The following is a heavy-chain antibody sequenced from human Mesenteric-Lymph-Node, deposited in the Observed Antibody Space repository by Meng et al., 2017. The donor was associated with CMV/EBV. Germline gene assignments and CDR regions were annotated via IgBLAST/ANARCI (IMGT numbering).Heavy chain of an antibody. CDR3: AKDDDFWSGYSYFDY. CDR1: GFTFSCYA. J-gene: IGHJ4*02. V-gene: IGHV3-23*01. CDR2: ISGSGGST. Sequence: GESLKILCAAPGFTFSCYAMSWVRQAPGKGLEWVSAISGSGGSTYYADSVKGRFTISRDNSKNTLYLQMNSLRAEDTAVYYCAKDDDFWSGYSYFDYWGQGTLVTVSS. D-gene: IGHD3-3*01.